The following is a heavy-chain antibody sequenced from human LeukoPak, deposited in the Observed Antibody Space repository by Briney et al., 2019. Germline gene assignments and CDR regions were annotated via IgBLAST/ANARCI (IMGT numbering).Heavy chain of an antibody. Sequence: ASVKVSCKASGYTFTSYGISWVRQAPGQGLEWMGWISAYNGNTNYAQKLQGRVTMTTDTSTSTAYRELRSLRSDDTAVYYCARVSCSSSSCYSAFDCWGQGTLVTVSS. D-gene: IGHD2-2*01. V-gene: IGHV1-18*01. J-gene: IGHJ4*02. CDR3: ARVSCSSSSCYSAFDC. CDR2: ISAYNGNT. CDR1: GYTFTSYG.